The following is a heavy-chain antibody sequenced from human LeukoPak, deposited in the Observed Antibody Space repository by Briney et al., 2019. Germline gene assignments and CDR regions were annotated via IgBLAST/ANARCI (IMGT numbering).Heavy chain of an antibody. J-gene: IGHJ4*02. CDR1: GFTFSSYS. Sequence: GGSLRLSCAASGFTFSSYSMNWVRQAPGKGLEWVSYISSSGSTIYYADSVKGRFTISRDNAKNSLYLQMNSLRAEDTAVYYCARGGQYSSSPTFDYWGQGTLVTVSS. V-gene: IGHV3-48*04. CDR3: ARGGQYSSSPTFDY. D-gene: IGHD6-6*01. CDR2: ISSSGSTI.